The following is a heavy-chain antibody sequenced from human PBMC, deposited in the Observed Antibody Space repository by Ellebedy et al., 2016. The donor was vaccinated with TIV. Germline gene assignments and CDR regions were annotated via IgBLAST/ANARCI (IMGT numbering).Heavy chain of an antibody. V-gene: IGHV4-59*01. CDR3: ARDSNTDRTQDY. D-gene: IGHD2-2*01. Sequence: MPSETLSLTCTVSGGSISSYYWSWIRQPPGKGLEWIGYIYYSGSTNYNPSLKSRVTVSVDTSKNQFSLKLSSVTAADTAVYYCARDSNTDRTQDYWGQGTLVTVSS. CDR2: IYYSGST. CDR1: GGSISSYY. J-gene: IGHJ4*02.